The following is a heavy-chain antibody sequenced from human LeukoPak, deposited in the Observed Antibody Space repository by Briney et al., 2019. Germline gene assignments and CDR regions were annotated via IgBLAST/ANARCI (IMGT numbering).Heavy chain of an antibody. D-gene: IGHD1-14*01. Sequence: GGSLRLSCAASGFTFSDYYMSWIRQAPGKGLEWVSYISSSSSTIYYADSVKGRFTISRDNAKNSLYLQMNSLRPEDTAVYYCASGNPLLGDAFEIWGEGEMGTVSS. V-gene: IGHV3-11*04. J-gene: IGHJ3*02. CDR3: ASGNPLLGDAFEI. CDR2: ISSSSSTI. CDR1: GFTFSDYY.